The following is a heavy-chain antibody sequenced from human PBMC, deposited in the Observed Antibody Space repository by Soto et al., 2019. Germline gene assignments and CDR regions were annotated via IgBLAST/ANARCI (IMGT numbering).Heavy chain of an antibody. D-gene: IGHD6-25*01. V-gene: IGHV4-34*01. CDR3: ANGGARDLHDL. J-gene: IGHJ2*01. CDR1: GGASIRHY. Sequence: TLSLTWAVNGGASIRHYRSWIPQPQGKGLEWIGEINHSGSTNYNPSLKSRVTISVDTSKNQFSLKLSSVTAADTAVYYRANGGARDLHDL. CDR2: INHSGST.